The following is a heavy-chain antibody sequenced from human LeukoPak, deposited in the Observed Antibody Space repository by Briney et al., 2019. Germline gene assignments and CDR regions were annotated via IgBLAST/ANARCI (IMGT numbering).Heavy chain of an antibody. J-gene: IGHJ5*02. CDR1: GGPIRSYY. CDR3: GRARFDSSSRAGWFDP. CDR2: VHYSGST. D-gene: IGHD6-13*01. V-gene: IGHV4-59*07. Sequence: PSDTLSLTCSVWGGPIRSYYWGLIRQPPGKGLEGIGYVHYSGSTHHNPSLKSRVTISVDTSKNQLSLKPNSFTAPGTARHFLGRARFDSSSRAGWFDPWGQGTLVTVSS.